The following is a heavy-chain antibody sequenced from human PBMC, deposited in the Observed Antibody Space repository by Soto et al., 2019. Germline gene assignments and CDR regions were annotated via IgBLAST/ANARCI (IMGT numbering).Heavy chain of an antibody. Sequence: GASAKVSCKASGYTFNSYGISWVRHAPGQGLEWMGWISAYNGNTNYAQKLQGRVTMTTDTSTSTAYMELRSLRSDDTAVYYCARPLNGITGTNFDYWGQGTLVTVSS. CDR3: ARPLNGITGTNFDY. CDR1: GYTFNSYG. V-gene: IGHV1-18*01. D-gene: IGHD1-20*01. J-gene: IGHJ4*02. CDR2: ISAYNGNT.